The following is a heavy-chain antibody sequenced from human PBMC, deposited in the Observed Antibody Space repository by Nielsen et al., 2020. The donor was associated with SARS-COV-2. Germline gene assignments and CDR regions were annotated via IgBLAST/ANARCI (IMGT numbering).Heavy chain of an antibody. CDR2: ISGSGGST. Sequence: GGSLRLSCAASGFTFSSYAMSWVRQAPGKGLEWVSAISGSGGSTYYADSVKGRFTISRDNAKNTLYLQMNSLRAEDTAVYYCARDWWQQLNPFGMDVWGQGTTVTVSS. V-gene: IGHV3-23*01. CDR1: GFTFSSYA. CDR3: ARDWWQQLNPFGMDV. J-gene: IGHJ6*02. D-gene: IGHD6-13*01.